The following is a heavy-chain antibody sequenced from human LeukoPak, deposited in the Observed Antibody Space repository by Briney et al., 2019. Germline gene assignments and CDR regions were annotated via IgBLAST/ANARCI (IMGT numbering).Heavy chain of an antibody. CDR1: GGSFSGYY. D-gene: IGHD2-2*01. Sequence: PSETLSLTCAVYGGSFSGYYWSWIRQPPGKGLEWIGEINHSGSTNYNPSLKSRVTISVDTSKNQFSLKLSSVTAADTAVYYCARGLQLLSGPPTGYMDVWGKGTTVTVSS. CDR2: INHSGST. CDR3: ARGLQLLSGPPTGYMDV. V-gene: IGHV4-34*01. J-gene: IGHJ6*03.